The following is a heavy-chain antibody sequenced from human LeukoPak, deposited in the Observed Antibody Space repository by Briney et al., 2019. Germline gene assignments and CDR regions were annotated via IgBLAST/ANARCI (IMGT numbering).Heavy chain of an antibody. Sequence: GGSLRLSCSASGFIFSSYAMHWVRQAPGQGLEHVSAISTNGDYTYYAHSVEGRLTISRDNSKNTLYLQMSSLRTEDTAVYYCVKDQRVGLSSWFVPYLYFDYWGQGTLVTVSS. CDR1: GFIFSSYA. J-gene: IGHJ4*02. V-gene: IGHV3-64D*06. D-gene: IGHD6-13*01. CDR2: ISTNGDYT. CDR3: VKDQRVGLSSWFVPYLYFDY.